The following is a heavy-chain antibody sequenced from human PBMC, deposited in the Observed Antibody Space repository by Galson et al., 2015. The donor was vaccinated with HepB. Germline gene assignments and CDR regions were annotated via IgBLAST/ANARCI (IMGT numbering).Heavy chain of an antibody. CDR1: GYSFTSYW. J-gene: IGHJ6*02. Sequence: QSGAEVKKPGESLKISCKGSGYSFTSYWIGWVRQMPGKGLEWMGIIYPGDSDTRYSPSFQGQVTISADKSISTAYLQWSSLKASDTAMYYCARQGVDAGLGSYLAETNYYYYGMDVWGQGTTVTVSS. V-gene: IGHV5-51*01. D-gene: IGHD2-15*01. CDR3: ARQGVDAGLGSYLAETNYYYYGMDV. CDR2: IYPGDSDT.